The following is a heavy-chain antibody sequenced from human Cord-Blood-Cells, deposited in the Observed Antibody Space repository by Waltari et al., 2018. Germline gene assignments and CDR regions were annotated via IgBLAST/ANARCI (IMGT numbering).Heavy chain of an antibody. J-gene: IGHJ4*02. D-gene: IGHD1-1*01. CDR1: GFTFSSYG. CDR3: ARVTTGIDY. V-gene: IGHV3-33*01. Sequence: QVQLVKSGGGVVQPGRSLRLSCAASGFTFSSYGMHWVRQVPGKGLEWVAVIWYDGSNKYYADSVKGRFTISRDNSKNTLYLQMNSLRAEDTAVYYCARVTTGIDYWGQGTLVTVSS. CDR2: IWYDGSNK.